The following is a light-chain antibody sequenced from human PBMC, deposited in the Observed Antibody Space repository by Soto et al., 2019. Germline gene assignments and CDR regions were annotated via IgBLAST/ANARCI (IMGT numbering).Light chain of an antibody. V-gene: IGKV3-20*01. Sequence: EIVLTQSPATLSLSPGERATLSCRASQSVTSNYLAWYQQKPGQAPRLLIYGASSRATAIPDRFSGSGSGXXXXXXXXXLXPEDLXXYHCQQYGDSPQTFGQGTKVEIK. CDR1: QSVTSNY. CDR2: GAS. CDR3: QQYGDSPQT. J-gene: IGKJ1*01.